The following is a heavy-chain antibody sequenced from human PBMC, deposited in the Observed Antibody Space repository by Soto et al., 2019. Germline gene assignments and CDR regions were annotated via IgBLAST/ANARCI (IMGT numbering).Heavy chain of an antibody. D-gene: IGHD1-26*01. CDR1: GVTFSSYG. Sequence: QVQLVESGGGVVQPGRSLRLSCVASGVTFSSYGMHWVRQAPGKGLEGVAIISYDGSNTYYADSVKGRFTISRDNSKITLYLQMNSLRAEDTSVYYCAKEGGLSGSYYISSSYYFDYWGQGTLVTVSS. J-gene: IGHJ4*02. V-gene: IGHV3-30*18. CDR3: AKEGGLSGSYYISSSYYFDY. CDR2: ISYDGSNT.